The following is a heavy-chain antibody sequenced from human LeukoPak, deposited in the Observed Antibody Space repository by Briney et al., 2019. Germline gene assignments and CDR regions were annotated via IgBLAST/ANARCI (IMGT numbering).Heavy chain of an antibody. CDR3: ARVSCKLPAHRCYFDY. V-gene: IGHV4-59*08. CDR2: IYYSGST. CDR1: DGSISSYY. J-gene: IGHJ4*02. Sequence: PSETLSLTCTVSDGSISSYYWSWIRQPPGKGLEWIGYIYYSGSTNYNPSLKSRVTISVDTSKNQFSLKLSSVTAADTAVYYCARVSCKLPAHRCYFDYWGQGTLVTVSS.